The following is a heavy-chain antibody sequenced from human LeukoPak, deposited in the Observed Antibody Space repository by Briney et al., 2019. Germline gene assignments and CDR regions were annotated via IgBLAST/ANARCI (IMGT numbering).Heavy chain of an antibody. CDR2: IYHSGTT. D-gene: IGHD2-21*02. Sequence: PSETLSLTCTVSGYSLSSAYYWGWSRPPPGKGLEGIGTIYHSGTTYYNPPLKRRVAISVDTSKKQFSLKLSSVTAADTAIYYCARAYCGGDCYNSRGWFDPWGRGTLVTVSS. CDR1: GYSLSSAYY. CDR3: ARAYCGGDCYNSRGWFDP. J-gene: IGHJ5*02. V-gene: IGHV4-38-2*02.